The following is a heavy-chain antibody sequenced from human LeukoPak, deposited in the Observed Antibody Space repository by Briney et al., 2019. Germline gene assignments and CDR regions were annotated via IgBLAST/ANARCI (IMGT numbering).Heavy chain of an antibody. D-gene: IGHD6-6*01. J-gene: IGHJ5*02. CDR2: ISSSSSYI. CDR3: ARDCYSSSVGFDP. Sequence: GGSLRLSCAASGFTFSSYSMNWVRQAPGKGLEWVSSISSSSSYIYYADSVKGRFTVSRDNAKNSLYLQMNSLGAEDTAVYYCARDCYSSSVGFDPWGQGTLVTVSS. CDR1: GFTFSSYS. V-gene: IGHV3-21*01.